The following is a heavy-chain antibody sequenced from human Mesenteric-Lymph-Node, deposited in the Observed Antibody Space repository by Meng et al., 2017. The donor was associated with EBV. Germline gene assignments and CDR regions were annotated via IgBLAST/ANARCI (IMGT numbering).Heavy chain of an antibody. V-gene: IGHV3-73*02. CDR1: GVTLSDPT. J-gene: IGHJ4*02. CDR3: SIMATTPDY. D-gene: IGHD1-1*01. CDR2: IRSRSSNYAT. Sequence: VGECGGGAVQAGGCLKPYCRGPGVTLSDPTIHWVRQASGKGLEWVARIRSRSSNYATAYGASVEGRFIISRDDSRNTAYLEMNNLKTEDTAVYYCSIMATTPDYWGQGTLVTVSS.